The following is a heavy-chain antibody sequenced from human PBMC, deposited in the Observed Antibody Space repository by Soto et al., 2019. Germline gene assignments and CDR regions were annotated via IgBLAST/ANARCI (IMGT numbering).Heavy chain of an antibody. J-gene: IGHJ4*02. CDR1: GYTFTSYA. CDR3: ARSGTNGDYAY. CDR2: INADNGNT. Sequence: ASVKVSCKASGYTFTSYAMHWVRQAPGQRLEWMGWINADNGNTKYAQKLQGRVTITTDTSASTAYMELRSLRSDDTAVYYCARSGTNGDYAYWGQGTLVTVS. D-gene: IGHD4-17*01. V-gene: IGHV1-3*01.